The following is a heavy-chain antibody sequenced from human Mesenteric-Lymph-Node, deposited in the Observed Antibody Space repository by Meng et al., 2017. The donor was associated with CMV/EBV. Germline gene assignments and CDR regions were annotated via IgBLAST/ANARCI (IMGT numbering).Heavy chain of an antibody. V-gene: IGHV4-34*01. J-gene: IGHJ4*02. D-gene: IGHD3-9*01. CDR3: ARGSSYDILTGYFDY. Sequence: QGQLTHVGAGLLQPSETLSVRCAGYCGSFSGYYWNWIRQSPEKGLEWIGEINHSGSTTYNPSFTSRIIISVDTSTNQISLNMSSVTAADTAVYYCARGSSYDILTGYFDYWGQGALVTVSS. CDR2: INHSGST. CDR1: CGSFSGYY.